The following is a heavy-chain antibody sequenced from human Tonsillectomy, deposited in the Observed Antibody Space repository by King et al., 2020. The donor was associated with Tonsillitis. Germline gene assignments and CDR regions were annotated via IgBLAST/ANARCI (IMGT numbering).Heavy chain of an antibody. CDR2: ISYDGSDK. D-gene: IGHD4-23*01. CDR3: TRGYGGNSAGFDY. V-gene: IGHV3-30*03. J-gene: IGHJ4*02. Sequence: VQLVESGGGVVQPGRSLRLSCAASGFTFSNYGVHWVRQAPGRALEWVALISYDGSDKYYADSVKGRFTISRDNSKNTLYLQVSSLRAEDTAVYYCTRGYGGNSAGFDYWGQGTLVIVSS. CDR1: GFTFSNYG.